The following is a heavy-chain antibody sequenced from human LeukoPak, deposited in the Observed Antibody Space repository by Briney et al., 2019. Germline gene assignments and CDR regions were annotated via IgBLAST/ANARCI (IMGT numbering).Heavy chain of an antibody. J-gene: IGHJ4*02. Sequence: SVKVSCKASGGTFSSYAISLVRQAPGQGLEWMGRIIPIFGTANYARNFQGTVTITTNESTTRAYMALSSLRSEDTALYYCARDEVSSSWHDDRRLDYWGPGTPVTASS. D-gene: IGHD6-13*01. CDR1: GGTFSSYA. CDR3: ARDEVSSSWHDDRRLDY. V-gene: IGHV1-69*05. CDR2: IIPIFGTA.